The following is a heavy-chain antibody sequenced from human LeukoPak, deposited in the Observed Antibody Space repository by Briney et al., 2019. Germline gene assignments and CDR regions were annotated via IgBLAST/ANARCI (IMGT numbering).Heavy chain of an antibody. V-gene: IGHV5-51*01. CDR3: ARVLAVAGHDAFDI. Sequence: GESLKISCKAFGYSFTTSWIGWVRQMPGQGLEWMGIIYPGDSDTRYSPSFQGQITVSADKSISTAYLQWSSMKASDSAMYYCARVLAVAGHDAFDIWGQGTVVIVSS. CDR2: IYPGDSDT. J-gene: IGHJ3*02. CDR1: GYSFTTSW. D-gene: IGHD6-19*01.